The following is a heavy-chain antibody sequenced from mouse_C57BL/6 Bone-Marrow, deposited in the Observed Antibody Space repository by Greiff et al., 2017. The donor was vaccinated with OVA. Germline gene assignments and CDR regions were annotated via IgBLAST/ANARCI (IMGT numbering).Heavy chain of an antibody. CDR2: IDPANGNT. D-gene: IGHD2-5*01. CDR1: GFNIKNTY. CDR3: APYSNYVVYYFDY. J-gene: IGHJ2*01. V-gene: IGHV14-3*01. Sequence: VQLQQSVAELVRPGASVKLSCTASGFNIKNTYMHWVKQRPEQGLEWIGRIDPANGNTKYAPQFQGKATITSEKSSNTAYLQLSSLTSEDTAIYYCAPYSNYVVYYFDYWGQGTTLTVSS.